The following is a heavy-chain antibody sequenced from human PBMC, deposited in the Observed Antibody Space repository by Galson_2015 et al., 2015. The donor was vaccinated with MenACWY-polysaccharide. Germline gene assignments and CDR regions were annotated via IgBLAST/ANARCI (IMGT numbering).Heavy chain of an antibody. Sequence: SLRLSCAATRFTLSDYGMHWVRQAPGKGLEWVAFIWDDGSRKYYADSVKGRFAISRDNSDNTLYLQMNNLRVADTAVYYCARVGRDHSGSYFHGGFDPWGQGTLVTVSS. J-gene: IGHJ5*02. CDR1: RFTLSDYG. CDR3: ARVGRDHSGSYFHGGFDP. CDR2: IWDDGSRK. V-gene: IGHV3-33*01. D-gene: IGHD3-10*01.